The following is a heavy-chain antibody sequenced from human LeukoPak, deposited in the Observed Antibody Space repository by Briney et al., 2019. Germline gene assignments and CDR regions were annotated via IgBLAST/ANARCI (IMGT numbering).Heavy chain of an antibody. J-gene: IGHJ3*02. Sequence: GALRPPFLTPGFPLSTYSINWVRPAPGQGLGWVSYIYSDSNTIYYADSVKGRFTISRDNAKNSLYLQMNSLRAEDTAVYCCAREGDGTAMVRGAFDIWGQGTMVTVSS. D-gene: IGHD5-18*01. V-gene: IGHV3-48*04. CDR2: IYSDSNTI. CDR3: AREGDGTAMVRGAFDI. CDR1: GFPLSTYS.